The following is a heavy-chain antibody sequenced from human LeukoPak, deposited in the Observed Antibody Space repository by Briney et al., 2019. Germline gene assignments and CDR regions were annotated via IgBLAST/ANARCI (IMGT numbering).Heavy chain of an antibody. CDR3: ARHPYSGSPFDY. CDR1: GGSISSYY. CDR2: IYYSGST. J-gene: IGHJ4*02. D-gene: IGHD1-26*01. Sequence: PSETLSLTCTVSGGSISSYYWSWIRQPPGKGLEWIGYIYYSGSTNYNPSLKSRVTISVDTSKNQFSLKLSSVTAADTAVYYCARHPYSGSPFDYWGQGTLVTVSS. V-gene: IGHV4-59*08.